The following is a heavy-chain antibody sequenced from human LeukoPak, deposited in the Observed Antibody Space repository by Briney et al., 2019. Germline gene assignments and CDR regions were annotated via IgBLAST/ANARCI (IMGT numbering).Heavy chain of an antibody. D-gene: IGHD3-10*01. CDR2: FDPEDGET. Sequence: ASVKVSCKVSGYTLTELSMHWVRQAPGKGLEWMGGFDPEDGETTYAQKFQGRVTMTEDTSTDTAYMELSSLRSEDTAVYYCATSPIRGVSWYFDYWGQGTLVTVSS. CDR3: ATSPIRGVSWYFDY. V-gene: IGHV1-24*01. CDR1: GYTLTELS. J-gene: IGHJ4*02.